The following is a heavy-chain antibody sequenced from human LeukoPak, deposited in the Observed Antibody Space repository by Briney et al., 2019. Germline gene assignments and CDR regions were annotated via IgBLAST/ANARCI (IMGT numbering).Heavy chain of an antibody. D-gene: IGHD2-2*01. J-gene: IGHJ4*02. Sequence: GGSLRLSCAASGFTFSSYGMHWVRQAPGKGLEWVAFIRDDGSNKYYADSVKGRFTISRDNSKNTLYLQMNSLRAEDTAVYYCAKSPLGYCSSTSCYAPLDYWGQGTLVTVSS. CDR3: AKSPLGYCSSTSCYAPLDY. V-gene: IGHV3-30*02. CDR2: IRDDGSNK. CDR1: GFTFSSYG.